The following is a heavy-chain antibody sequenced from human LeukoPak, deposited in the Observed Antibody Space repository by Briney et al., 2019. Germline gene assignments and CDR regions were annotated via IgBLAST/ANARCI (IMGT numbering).Heavy chain of an antibody. CDR3: ARDITIVGGYDAFDI. V-gene: IGHV3-33*08. D-gene: IGHD1-26*01. Sequence: GGSLRLSCAASGFTFSTYEMNWVRQAPGKGLGWVAVIWYDGSNKYYADSVKGRFTISRDNSKNTMYLQMNSLRAEDTAVYYCARDITIVGGYDAFDIWGQGTMVTVSS. CDR2: IWYDGSNK. J-gene: IGHJ3*02. CDR1: GFTFSTYE.